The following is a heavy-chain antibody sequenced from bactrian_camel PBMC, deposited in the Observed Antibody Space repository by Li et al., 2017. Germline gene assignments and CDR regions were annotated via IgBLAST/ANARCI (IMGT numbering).Heavy chain of an antibody. CDR3: AARGPYCYTKLSVRDFTY. Sequence: HVQLVESGGGLVQPGGSLRLSCATSGYTVRSGCMGYFRQSLGKEREVVARIATGSGNTYCADSVKGRFTISQDNAKNTVYLQMNSLKPEDTAMYYCAARGPYCYTKLSVRDFTYWGQGTQVTVS. J-gene: IGHJ6*01. D-gene: IGHD2*01. V-gene: IGHV3S1*01. CDR2: IATGSGNT. CDR1: GYTVRSGC.